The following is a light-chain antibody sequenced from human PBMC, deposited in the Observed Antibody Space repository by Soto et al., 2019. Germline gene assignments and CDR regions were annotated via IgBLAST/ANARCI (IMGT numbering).Light chain of an antibody. J-gene: IGKJ5*01. CDR2: DAS. CDR1: QSISTY. CDR3: QQSYMDPIT. V-gene: IGKV1-39*01. Sequence: IQITQSPSSLSASVGNRVTITCRASQSISTYLNWYKKTXGKAPNXXSYDASRLQSGVPSRCSGSGGGTDFTLSISSVKPEDFETYFCQQSYMDPITFGQGTRLEIK.